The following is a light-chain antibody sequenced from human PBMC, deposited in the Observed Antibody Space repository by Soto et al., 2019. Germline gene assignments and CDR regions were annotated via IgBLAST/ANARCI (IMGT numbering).Light chain of an antibody. CDR3: QQYNNWPPEIT. CDR1: QSVSSN. J-gene: IGKJ5*01. CDR2: GAS. Sequence: EIVMTQSPATLSVSPGERATLSCRASQSVSSNLAWYQQKPGQAPRLLIYGASPRATGIPARFSGSGSGTEFTLTISSLQSEDFAVYYCQQYNNWPPEITFGQGTRLEMK. V-gene: IGKV3-15*01.